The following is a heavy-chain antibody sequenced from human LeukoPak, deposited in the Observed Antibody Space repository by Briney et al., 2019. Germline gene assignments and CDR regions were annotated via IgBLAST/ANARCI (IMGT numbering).Heavy chain of an antibody. CDR1: GFTFTNAW. D-gene: IGHD6-19*01. Sequence: GGSLRLSCAASGFTFTNAWMHWVRQAPGKGLVWVSRINSDGSSTNYADSVKGRFTISRDNAKNTLHLQMNSLRAEDTAVYYCVRDLGIAVAPGYWGQGTLVTVSS. CDR2: INSDGSST. CDR3: VRDLGIAVAPGY. J-gene: IGHJ4*02. V-gene: IGHV3-74*01.